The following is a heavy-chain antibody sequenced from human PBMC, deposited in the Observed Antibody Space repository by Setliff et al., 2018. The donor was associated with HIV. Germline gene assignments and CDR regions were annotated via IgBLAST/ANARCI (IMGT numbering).Heavy chain of an antibody. V-gene: IGHV4-59*08. CDR3: ARHRYYDILFDP. Sequence: PSETLSLTCTVSGGSISNYYWSWIRQPPGKGLEWIGYIYCSGSTNYNPSLKSRVTILVDSSRNQFSLRLSSVTAADTAVYYCARHRYYDILFDPWGQGTLVTVSS. D-gene: IGHD3-9*01. J-gene: IGHJ5*02. CDR2: IYCSGST. CDR1: GGSISNYY.